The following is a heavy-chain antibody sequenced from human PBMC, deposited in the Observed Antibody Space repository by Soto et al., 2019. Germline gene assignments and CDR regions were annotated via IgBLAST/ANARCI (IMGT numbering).Heavy chain of an antibody. CDR1: GYTFSNYG. CDR3: ARLYPYYDILTGSQIYGFDF. CDR2: ISAYNGNT. J-gene: IGHJ3*01. D-gene: IGHD3-9*01. Sequence: ASVKVSCKASGYTFSNYGISWVRQAPGQGLEWMGWISAYNGNTKYVQKFQGRVIMTTDTSASTAYMELRSLRSDDTAVYYCARLYPYYDILTGSQIYGFDFWGQGTMVTVSS. V-gene: IGHV1-18*01.